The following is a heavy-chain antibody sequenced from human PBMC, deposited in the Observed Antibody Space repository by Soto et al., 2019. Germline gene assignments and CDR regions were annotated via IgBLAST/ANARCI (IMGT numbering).Heavy chain of an antibody. CDR2: IYYSGST. V-gene: IGHV4-30-4*01. CDR1: GGSISSDDYY. D-gene: IGHD4-17*01. CDR3: ARDYGGLGVLGY. Sequence: SETLSLTCTVSGGSISSDDYYWSWIRQPPGKGLEWIGYIYYSGSTYYNPSLKSRVTISVDTSKNQFSLKLSSVTAADTAVYYCARDYGGLGVLGYWGQGTLVTVSS. J-gene: IGHJ4*02.